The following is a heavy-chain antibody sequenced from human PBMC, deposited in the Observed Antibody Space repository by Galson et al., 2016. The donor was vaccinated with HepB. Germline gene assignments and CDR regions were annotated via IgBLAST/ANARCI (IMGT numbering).Heavy chain of an antibody. Sequence: SLRLSCATSGFSFNDRAMSWVRQAPGRGLEWVSGVTGTGESTYYTDSVKGRFTISRDNSKNTLYLQMNSLRAEDTAVYYCAKTSWIQLWFHRYYFDYWGQGTLVTVSS. V-gene: IGHV3-23*01. CDR1: GFSFNDRA. D-gene: IGHD5-18*01. J-gene: IGHJ4*02. CDR3: AKTSWIQLWFHRYYFDY. CDR2: VTGTGEST.